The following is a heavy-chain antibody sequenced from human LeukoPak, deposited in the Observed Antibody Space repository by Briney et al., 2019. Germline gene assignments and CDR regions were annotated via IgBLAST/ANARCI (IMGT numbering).Heavy chain of an antibody. V-gene: IGHV3-66*04. J-gene: IGHJ3*02. CDR2: IYTGGST. Sequence: PGGSLRLSCAASGFTVSTNYMSWVRQAPGKGLEWVSVIYTGGSTFYADSVKDRFTISRDNSKNTLYLQMNSLKTEDTAVYYCTTRLTMIAAFDIWGQGTMVTVSS. CDR1: GFTVSTNY. CDR3: TTRLTMIAAFDI. D-gene: IGHD3-22*01.